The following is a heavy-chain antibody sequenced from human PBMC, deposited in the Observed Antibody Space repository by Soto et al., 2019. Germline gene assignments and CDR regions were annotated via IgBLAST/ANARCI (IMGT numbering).Heavy chain of an antibody. CDR2: ISYDENNK. Sequence: QVQLVESGGGVVQPGRSLRLSCAASGFTFRSYHMHWVRQAPGKGLEWVASISYDENNKYYTDSVKGRFTISRDNSKNTLYLQMNSLRDEDTDVYYCARDMDAAMGSKDNWFDPWGQGTLVTVSS. V-gene: IGHV3-30-3*01. CDR3: ARDMDAAMGSKDNWFDP. CDR1: GFTFRSYH. D-gene: IGHD5-18*01. J-gene: IGHJ5*02.